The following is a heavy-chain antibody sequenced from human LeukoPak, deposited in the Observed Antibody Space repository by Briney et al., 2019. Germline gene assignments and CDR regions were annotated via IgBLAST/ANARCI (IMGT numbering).Heavy chain of an antibody. J-gene: IGHJ4*02. CDR2: ISWNSGSI. D-gene: IGHD2-21*01. Sequence: PGGSLRLSCAASGFTFDDYAMHWVRQAPGKGLEWVSGISWNSGSIGYADSVKGRFTISRDNAKNSLSLQMNNLRADDTGIYYCANHFACGATTCPSFDHWGQGTLVTVSS. CDR3: ANHFACGATTCPSFDH. V-gene: IGHV3-9*01. CDR1: GFTFDDYA.